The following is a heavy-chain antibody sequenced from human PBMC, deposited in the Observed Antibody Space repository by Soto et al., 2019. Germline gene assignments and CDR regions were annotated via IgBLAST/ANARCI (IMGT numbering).Heavy chain of an antibody. V-gene: IGHV1-69*02. Sequence: QVQLVQSGAEVKKPGSSVKVSCKASGGTFSSYTISWVRQAPGQGLEWMGRIIPILGIANYAQKFQGRVTITADKSTSTAYMKLSSLRSEDTAVYYCASELQVTTGAFDYWGQGTLVTVSS. CDR2: IIPILGIA. CDR1: GGTFSSYT. CDR3: ASELQVTTGAFDY. D-gene: IGHD4-17*01. J-gene: IGHJ4*02.